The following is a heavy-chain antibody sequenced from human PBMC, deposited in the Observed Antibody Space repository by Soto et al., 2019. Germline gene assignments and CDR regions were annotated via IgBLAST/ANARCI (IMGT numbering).Heavy chain of an antibody. CDR2: IYYSGST. CDR1: GDSVSSGYYY. J-gene: IGHJ4*02. Sequence: PSETLSLTCPVAGDSVSSGYYYWSWIRQPPGKGLEWIGYIYYSGSTYSNPSLKSRVTISLDTSKNQFSLDLSSVTAADTAVYFCARDLCRGGGCFLNFDYWGQGTLVTVSS. D-gene: IGHD2-15*01. CDR3: ARDLCRGGGCFLNFDY. V-gene: IGHV4-30-4*01.